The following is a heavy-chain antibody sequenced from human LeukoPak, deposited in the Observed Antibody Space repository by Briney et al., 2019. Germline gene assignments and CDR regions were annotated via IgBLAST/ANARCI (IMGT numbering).Heavy chain of an antibody. CDR2: MNPNSGNT. V-gene: IGHV1-8*03. J-gene: IGHJ6*03. CDR3: ARGLEGRLHDYYYYYYMDV. CDR1: GYTSTTYG. D-gene: IGHD5-24*01. Sequence: GASVKVSCKASGYTSTTYGISWVRQATGQGLEWMGWMNPNSGNTGYAQKFQGRVTITRNTSISTAYMELSSLRSEDTAVYYCARGLEGRLHDYYYYYYMDVWGKGTTVTISS.